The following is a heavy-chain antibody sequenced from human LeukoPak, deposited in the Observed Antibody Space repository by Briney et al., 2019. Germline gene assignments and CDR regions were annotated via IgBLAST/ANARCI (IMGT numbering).Heavy chain of an antibody. CDR1: GDSVSTNSAA. D-gene: IGHD4-11*01. CDR2: TYYRSKYYF. V-gene: IGHV6-1*01. CDR3: ARERLHDYSRTFDY. Sequence: SQTLSLTCAISGDSVSTNSAAWNWIRQSPSRGLEWLGRTYYRSKYYFDYAVSVKSRITINPDTSKNQFSLQLSSVTPEDTAVYYCARERLHDYSRTFDYWGQGTLVTVSS. J-gene: IGHJ4*02.